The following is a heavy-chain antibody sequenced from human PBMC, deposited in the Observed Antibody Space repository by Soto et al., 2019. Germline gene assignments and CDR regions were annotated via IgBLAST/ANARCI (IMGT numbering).Heavy chain of an antibody. CDR3: ARDVVVVAATQYYYYGMDV. CDR2: IYYSGST. Sequence: SETLSLTCTVSGGSVSSGSYYWSWIRQPPGKGLEWIGYIYYSGSTNYNPSLKSRVTISVDTSKNQFSLKLSSVTAADTAVYYCARDVVVVAATQYYYYGMDVWGQGTTVTVSS. V-gene: IGHV4-61*01. J-gene: IGHJ6*02. D-gene: IGHD2-15*01. CDR1: GGSVSSGSYY.